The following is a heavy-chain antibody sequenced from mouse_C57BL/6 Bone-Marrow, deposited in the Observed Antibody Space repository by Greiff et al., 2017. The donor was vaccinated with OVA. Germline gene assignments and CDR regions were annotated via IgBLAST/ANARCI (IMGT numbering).Heavy chain of an antibody. D-gene: IGHD1-1*01. CDR1: GYTFTSYW. Sequence: QVQLQQPGAELVRPGSSVKLSCKASGYTFTSYWMHWVKQRPIQVLEWIGNIDPSDSETHYNQKFKDKATLTVDKSSSTAYMQLSSLTSEDSAVYYCARAITTVVATNYFDYWGQGTTLTVSS. V-gene: IGHV1-52*01. CDR3: ARAITTVVATNYFDY. CDR2: IDPSDSET. J-gene: IGHJ2*01.